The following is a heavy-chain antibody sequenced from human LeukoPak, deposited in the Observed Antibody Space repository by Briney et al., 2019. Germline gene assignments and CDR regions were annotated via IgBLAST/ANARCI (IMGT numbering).Heavy chain of an antibody. CDR1: GFTFSSSA. J-gene: IGHJ4*02. CDR3: AKQLGYCSDGSCYFPY. Sequence: GGSLRLSCAASGFTFSSSAMSWVRQAPGKGLEWVSAISNNGGYTYYADSVQGRFTISRDNSKSMLCLQMNSLRAEDTAVYYCAKQLGYCSDGSCYFPYWGQGTLVTVSS. V-gene: IGHV3-23*01. CDR2: ISNNGGYT. D-gene: IGHD2-15*01.